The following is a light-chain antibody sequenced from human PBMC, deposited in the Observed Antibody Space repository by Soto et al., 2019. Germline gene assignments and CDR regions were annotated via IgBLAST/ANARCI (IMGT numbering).Light chain of an antibody. V-gene: IGKV3-11*01. J-gene: IGKJ4*01. Sequence: EIVLIQSPATLSLSPGERATLSCRASQSVSSNLAWYQQNPGQAPRLLIFVASNRATGIPARFSGSGSGTDFILTISSLEPEDFAVYYCQQHSNWPLTFGGGTKVEIK. CDR1: QSVSSN. CDR2: VAS. CDR3: QQHSNWPLT.